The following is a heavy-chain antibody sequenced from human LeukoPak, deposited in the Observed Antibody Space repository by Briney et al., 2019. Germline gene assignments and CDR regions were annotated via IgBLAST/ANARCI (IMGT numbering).Heavy chain of an antibody. Sequence: QPGGSLRLSCAASGSTFSNYGMNWVRQAPGKGLEWVSYISSSSSTIYYADSVKGRFTISRDNAKNSLYLEMNSLRDEDTAVYYCARTIGSGTYSRDYWGQGTLVTVSS. CDR2: ISSSSSTI. J-gene: IGHJ4*02. CDR1: GSTFSNYG. D-gene: IGHD3-10*01. CDR3: ARTIGSGTYSRDY. V-gene: IGHV3-48*02.